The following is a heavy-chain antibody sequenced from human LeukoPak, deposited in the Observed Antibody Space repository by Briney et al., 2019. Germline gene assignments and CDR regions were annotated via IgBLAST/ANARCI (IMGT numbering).Heavy chain of an antibody. J-gene: IGHJ6*02. CDR2: IIPSLNTA. V-gene: IGHV1-69*13. CDR3: ARRHCGGDCHSTYYYYYGVDV. CDR1: VDTFIRIA. D-gene: IGHD2-21*02. Sequence: GASVKVSCKPSVDTFIRIAISWVRQAPGEGLEWMGGIIPSLNTATYAQKFQGRVTITADESTGTAYMEVSSLRSEDTAMYYCARRHCGGDCHSTYYYYYGVDVWGQGTTVTVSS.